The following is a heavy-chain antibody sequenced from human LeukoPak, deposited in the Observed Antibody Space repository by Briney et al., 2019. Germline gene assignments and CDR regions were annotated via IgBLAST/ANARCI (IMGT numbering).Heavy chain of an antibody. V-gene: IGHV4-59*01. Sequence: SETLSLTCTVSGGSISSYYWSWIRQPPGKGLEWIGYIYYSGSTNYNPSLKSRVTISVDTSKNQFSLKLSSVTAADTAVYYCAREWVGDFWSGYHQGVYNWFDPWGQGTLVTVSS. D-gene: IGHD3-3*01. CDR1: GGSISSYY. CDR2: IYYSGST. J-gene: IGHJ5*02. CDR3: AREWVGDFWSGYHQGVYNWFDP.